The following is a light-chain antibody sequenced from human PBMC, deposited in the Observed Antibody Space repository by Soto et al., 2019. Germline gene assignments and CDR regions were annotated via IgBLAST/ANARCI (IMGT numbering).Light chain of an antibody. CDR1: SSDVGGYNY. CDR2: DVS. Sequence: QSALTQPASVSGSPGQSITISCTGTSSDVGGYNYVSWYQQHPGKAPKLMIYDVSNRPSGVSNRFSGSKSGNTASLTISGRQAEDEADYYCSSYTSSSTLDVFGTGTPLTVL. CDR3: SSYTSSSTLDV. V-gene: IGLV2-14*01. J-gene: IGLJ1*01.